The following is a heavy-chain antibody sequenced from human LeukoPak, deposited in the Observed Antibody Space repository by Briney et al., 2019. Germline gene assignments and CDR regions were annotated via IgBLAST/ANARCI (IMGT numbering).Heavy chain of an antibody. D-gene: IGHD2-2*01. CDR3: ARPPRDLVSAAPFPS. J-gene: IGHJ1*01. CDR1: GYTFTDYY. CDR2: ILPRSGDT. V-gene: IGHV1-2*02. Sequence: GASVKVSCKASGYTFTDYYIQWVRQAPGEGLEWVGWILPRSGDTYYAPRFHGRVAMTTDTSINTAYMELGRLKSDDTAVYFCARPPRDLVSAAPFPSWGQGTLVTVSS.